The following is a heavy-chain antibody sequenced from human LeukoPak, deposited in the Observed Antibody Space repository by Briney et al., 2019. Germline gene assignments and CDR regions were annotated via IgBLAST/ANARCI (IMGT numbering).Heavy chain of an antibody. J-gene: IGHJ4*02. CDR2: ISSSGSTI. D-gene: IGHD3-22*01. CDR3: ARGSIYYDSSGYCDY. Sequence: PGGSLRLSCAASGFTLSSYEMNWVRQAPGKGLEWVSYISSSGSTIYYADSVKGRFTISRDNAKNSLYLQMNSLRAEDTAVYYCARGSIYYDSSGYCDYWGQGTLVTVSS. V-gene: IGHV3-48*03. CDR1: GFTLSSYE.